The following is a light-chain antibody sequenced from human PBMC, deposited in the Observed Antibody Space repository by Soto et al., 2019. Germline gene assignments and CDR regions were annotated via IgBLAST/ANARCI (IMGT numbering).Light chain of an antibody. J-gene: IGKJ4*01. V-gene: IGKV3D-15*01. CDR3: QQYYHWGLS. Sequence: VMTQSPGNVSVSPGEGVTLFCRASQNVASNLAWYQVKPGQAPQLLIYASSTRATGIPATFSGSGSGTEFSLTISRLQSEDSALYFCQQYYHWGLSFGGGTKVEI. CDR2: ASS. CDR1: QNVASN.